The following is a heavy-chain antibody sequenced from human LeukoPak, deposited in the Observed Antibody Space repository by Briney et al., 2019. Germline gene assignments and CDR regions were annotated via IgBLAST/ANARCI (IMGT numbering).Heavy chain of an antibody. CDR2: ISGSGGGT. CDR3: VKWVKNYSSIDG. D-gene: IGHD1-26*01. Sequence: RGSLRLSCEASGLTFNKYGVSWVCQGPGKGLWWVSNISGSGGGTNYARSVRDRAAISRDNFKNTVYIQNYGARAEETAVYFCVKWVKNYSSIDGGERGTTVTVSS. J-gene: IGHJ6*03. V-gene: IGHV3-23*01. CDR1: GLTFNKYG.